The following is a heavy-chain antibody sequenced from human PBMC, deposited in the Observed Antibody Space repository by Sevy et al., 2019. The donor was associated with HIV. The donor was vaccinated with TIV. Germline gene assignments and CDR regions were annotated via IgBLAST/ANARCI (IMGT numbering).Heavy chain of an antibody. CDR3: ARLTYYDFWSGYYRGGYFDY. CDR2: LRSSSSTI. Sequence: GGSLRLSCAASGFTFSSYSMNWVRLAPGKGLEWVSYLRSSSSTIDYADSVKGRFTISRDNAKNSLYLQMNSLRAEDTAVYYCARLTYYDFWSGYYRGGYFDYWGQGTLVTVSS. V-gene: IGHV3-48*01. J-gene: IGHJ4*02. D-gene: IGHD3-3*01. CDR1: GFTFSSYS.